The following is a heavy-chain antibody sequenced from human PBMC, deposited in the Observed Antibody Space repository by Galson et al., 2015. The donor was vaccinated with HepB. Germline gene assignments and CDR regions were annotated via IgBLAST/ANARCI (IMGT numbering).Heavy chain of an antibody. CDR1: GYSFTSYW. Sequence: QSGAEVKKPGESLRISCKGSGYSFTSYWISWVRQMPGKGLEWMGRIDPSDSYTNYSPSFQGHVTISADKSISTAYLQWSSLKASDTAMYYCARGYYGSGSYTDSNWFDPWGQGTLVTVSS. CDR2: IDPSDSYT. V-gene: IGHV5-10-1*01. J-gene: IGHJ5*02. CDR3: ARGYYGSGSYTDSNWFDP. D-gene: IGHD3-10*01.